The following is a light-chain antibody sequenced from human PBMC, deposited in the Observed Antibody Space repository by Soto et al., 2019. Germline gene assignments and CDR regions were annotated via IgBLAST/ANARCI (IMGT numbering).Light chain of an antibody. J-gene: IGKJ4*01. CDR1: QSLLYSDGRNY. CDR3: MQALQTPLT. V-gene: IGKV2-28*01. CDR2: LGS. Sequence: VMTQSPLSLPVTPGEPASISCRSHQSLLYSDGRNYLDWYLKKPGQSPQLLIYLGSNRASGVPDRFSGSGSGTDFTLKISRVEAEDVGVYYCMQALQTPLTFGGGTKVDIK.